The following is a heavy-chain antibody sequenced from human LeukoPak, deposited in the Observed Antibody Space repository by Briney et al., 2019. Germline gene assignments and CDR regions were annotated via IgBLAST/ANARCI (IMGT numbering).Heavy chain of an antibody. V-gene: IGHV4-30-2*01. CDR3: ARERYGDYGSCWFDP. CDR1: GGSISSGGYY. Sequence: SETLSLTCTVSGGSISSGGYYWSWIRQPPGKSLEWIGYIYHSGSTYYNPSLKSRVTISVDRSKNQFSLKLSSVTAADTAVYYCARERYGDYGSCWFDPWGQGTLVTVSS. D-gene: IGHD4-17*01. CDR2: IYHSGST. J-gene: IGHJ5*02.